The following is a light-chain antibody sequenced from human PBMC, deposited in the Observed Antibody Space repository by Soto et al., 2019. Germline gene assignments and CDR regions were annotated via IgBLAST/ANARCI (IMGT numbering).Light chain of an antibody. V-gene: IGKV1-9*01. Sequence: IELTRCPSLLSPSIGDRVTVTCRASHDISTFLAWYQQKPGKAPKLLIYEASTLQSGVPSRFSGSGSGTEFTLTISGLLPEDFAAYHCQQLYTLPFTFGQGTRLEIK. CDR2: EAS. CDR1: HDISTF. J-gene: IGKJ5*01. CDR3: QQLYTLPFT.